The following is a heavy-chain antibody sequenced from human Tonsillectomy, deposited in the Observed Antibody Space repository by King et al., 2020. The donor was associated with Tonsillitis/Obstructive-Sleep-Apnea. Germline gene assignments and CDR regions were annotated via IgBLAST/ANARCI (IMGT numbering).Heavy chain of an antibody. J-gene: IGHJ3*01. CDR2: MTGSGFTT. Sequence: VQLVESGGGLVQPGGSLRLSCAASGFTFSSYTMSWVRQAPGKGLEWVSAMTGSGFTTYYADSVKGRFTISRDSFNNTLHLQMNSLRTEDTAIYYCAKGHGDDDAFDFWGQGTMVTVSS. V-gene: IGHV3-23*04. CDR1: GFTFSSYT. D-gene: IGHD4-17*01. CDR3: AKGHGDDDAFDF.